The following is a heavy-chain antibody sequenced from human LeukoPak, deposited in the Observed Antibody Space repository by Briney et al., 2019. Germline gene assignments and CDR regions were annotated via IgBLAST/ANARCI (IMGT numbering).Heavy chain of an antibody. Sequence: SETLSLTCTVSGYSISSGYYWGWIRQPPGKGLEWIGSIYHSGSTYYNPSLKSRVTISVDTSKNQFSLKLSSVTAADTAVYYCASWIDYWGQGTLVTVPS. CDR1: GYSISSGYY. J-gene: IGHJ4*02. V-gene: IGHV4-38-2*02. CDR3: ASWIDY. CDR2: IYHSGST. D-gene: IGHD1-1*01.